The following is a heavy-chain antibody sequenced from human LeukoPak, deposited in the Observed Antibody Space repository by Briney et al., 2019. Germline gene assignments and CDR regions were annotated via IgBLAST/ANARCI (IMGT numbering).Heavy chain of an antibody. V-gene: IGHV6-1*01. CDR3: ARTSYYDSSGSCRDAFDI. CDR2: TYYRSKWYN. Sequence: SQTLSLTCAISGDSVSSNSAAWNWIRQSPSRGLEWLGRTYYRSKWYNDYAVSVKSRIAINPDTSKNQFSLQLNSVTPEDTAVYFCARTSYYDSSGSCRDAFDIWGQGTVVSVSS. D-gene: IGHD3-22*01. CDR1: GDSVSSNSAA. J-gene: IGHJ3*02.